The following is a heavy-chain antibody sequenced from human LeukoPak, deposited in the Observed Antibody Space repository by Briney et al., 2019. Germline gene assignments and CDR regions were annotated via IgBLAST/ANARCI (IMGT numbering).Heavy chain of an antibody. CDR3: GRGDNGIDI. CDR2: INSDESNT. J-gene: IGHJ3*02. CDR1: GFTFSHYL. V-gene: IGHV3-74*01. Sequence: GGSLGLSCAASGFTFSHYLMHWVRQAPGKGLVWVSRINSDESNTNSYADSVKGRFIISRDNAKNTLYLQMNSLRAEDTAVYFCGRGDNGIDIWGQGTTVIVSS. D-gene: IGHD2-8*01.